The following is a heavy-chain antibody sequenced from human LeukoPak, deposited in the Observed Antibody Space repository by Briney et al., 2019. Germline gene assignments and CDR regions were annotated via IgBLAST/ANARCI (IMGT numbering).Heavy chain of an antibody. J-gene: IGHJ4*02. Sequence: PGGSLRLSCAASGFTFSSYAMSWVRQAPGKGLEWVSAISGSGGSTYYADSVKGRFTISRDNSKNTLYLQMNSLRAEDTAVYYCAKQGYYDFWSGYLDYWGQGTLVTVSS. CDR2: ISGSGGST. V-gene: IGHV3-23*01. CDR1: GFTFSSYA. D-gene: IGHD3-3*01. CDR3: AKQGYYDFWSGYLDY.